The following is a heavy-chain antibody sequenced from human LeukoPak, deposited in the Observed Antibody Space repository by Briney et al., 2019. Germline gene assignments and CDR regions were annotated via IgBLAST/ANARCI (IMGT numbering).Heavy chain of an antibody. CDR1: GFTFSSYS. J-gene: IGHJ4*02. CDR2: ISSSSSTI. D-gene: IGHD3-22*01. V-gene: IGHV3-48*04. Sequence: GGSLRLSCAASGFTFSSYSMNWVRQAPGKGLEWVSYISSSSSTIYYADSVKGRFTITRDNAKNSLYLQMNSLRAEDTAVYYCAKDRDYDSSGYYSHENYFDYWGQGTLVTVSS. CDR3: AKDRDYDSSGYYSHENYFDY.